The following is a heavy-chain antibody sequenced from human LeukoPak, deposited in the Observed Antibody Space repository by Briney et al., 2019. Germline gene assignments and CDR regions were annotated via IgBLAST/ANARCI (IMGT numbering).Heavy chain of an antibody. V-gene: IGHV5-51*01. CDR1: GYSFTSYW. D-gene: IGHD3-9*01. Sequence: GESLKISRKGSGYSFTSYWIGWVRQMPGKGLERMGIIYPGDSDTRYSPSFQGQVTISADKSISTAYLQWSSLKASDTAMYYCARQYDTNWFDPWGQGTLVTVSS. CDR3: ARQYDTNWFDP. CDR2: IYPGDSDT. J-gene: IGHJ5*02.